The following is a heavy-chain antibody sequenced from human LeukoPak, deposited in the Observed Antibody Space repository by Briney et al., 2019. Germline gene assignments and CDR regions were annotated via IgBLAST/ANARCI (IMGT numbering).Heavy chain of an antibody. D-gene: IGHD5-18*01. CDR3: ARHDTAMAYVGDY. V-gene: IGHV5-51*01. Sequence: GESLKISCKGSGYSFTNYWIGWVRQMPGKGLEWMGIIYPGDSDTRYSPSFQGQVTISADKSISTAHLQWSRPEASDTAIYYCARHDTAMAYVGDYWGQGTLVTVSS. CDR2: IYPGDSDT. CDR1: GYSFTNYW. J-gene: IGHJ4*02.